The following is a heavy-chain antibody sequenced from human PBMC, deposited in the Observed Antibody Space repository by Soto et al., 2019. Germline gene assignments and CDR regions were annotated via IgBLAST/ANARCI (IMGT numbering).Heavy chain of an antibody. D-gene: IGHD4-17*01. CDR2: MNPNSGNT. V-gene: IGHV1-8*01. CDR3: ASGATLMYGDYV. Sequence: QVQLVQSGAEVKKPGASVKVSCKASGYTFTSYDINWVRQATGQGLEWMGWMNPNSGNTGYAQKFQGRVTMTRNTSISTAYMELSSLRCEDAAVYYCASGATLMYGDYVWGQGTLVTVSS. J-gene: IGHJ4*02. CDR1: GYTFTSYD.